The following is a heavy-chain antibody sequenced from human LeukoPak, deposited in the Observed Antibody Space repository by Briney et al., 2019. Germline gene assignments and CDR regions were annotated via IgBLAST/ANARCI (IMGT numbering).Heavy chain of an antibody. CDR3: ARDVPRGYSGYDY. Sequence: GGSLRLSCAASGFTFSSYAMHWVRQAPGKGLEGVAVISYDGSNKYYADSVKGRFTISRDNSKNTLYLQMNSLRAEDTAVYYCARDVPRGYSGYDYWGQGTLVTVSS. CDR2: ISYDGSNK. V-gene: IGHV3-30*04. D-gene: IGHD5-12*01. CDR1: GFTFSSYA. J-gene: IGHJ4*02.